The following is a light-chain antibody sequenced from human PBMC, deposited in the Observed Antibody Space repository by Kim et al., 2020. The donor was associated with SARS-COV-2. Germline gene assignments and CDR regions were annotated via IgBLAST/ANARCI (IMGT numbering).Light chain of an antibody. CDR1: QSVNGNY. CDR2: GAS. J-gene: IGKJ1*01. CDR3: QHYGRSPGT. V-gene: IGKV3-20*01. Sequence: ESVLTQSPGTLSLSPGERATLSCRASQSVNGNYLAWYQQKPGQAPMLLIFGASNRAAGIPDRFSGSGSGTDFTLTISRLAPEDFAVYYCQHYGRSPGTFGQGTKVDIK.